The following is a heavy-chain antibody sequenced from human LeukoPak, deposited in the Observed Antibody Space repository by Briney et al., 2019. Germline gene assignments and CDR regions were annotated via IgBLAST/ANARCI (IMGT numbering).Heavy chain of an antibody. CDR1: GYTFTGYY. Sequence: ASVKVSCKASGYTFTGYYMHWVRQAPGQGLEWMGWINPNSGGTNYAQKFQGRVTMTRDTSISTAYMELSRLRSDDTAVYYCARSLYCSSTSCYESPWFDPWGQGTLVTVSS. D-gene: IGHD2-2*01. V-gene: IGHV1-2*02. CDR3: ARSLYCSSTSCYESPWFDP. J-gene: IGHJ5*02. CDR2: INPNSGGT.